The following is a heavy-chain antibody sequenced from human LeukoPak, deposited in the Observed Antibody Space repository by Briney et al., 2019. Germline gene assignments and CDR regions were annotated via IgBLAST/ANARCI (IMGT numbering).Heavy chain of an antibody. J-gene: IGHJ3*02. V-gene: IGHV1-18*01. Sequence: ASVKVSCKASGYTFTSYGISWVRQAPGQGLEWMGWISAYNGNTNYAQKLQGRVTMTTDTSTCTAYMELRSLRSDDTAVYYCARVPDYYDSSGYYHDAFDIWGQGTMVTVSS. CDR2: ISAYNGNT. D-gene: IGHD3-22*01. CDR1: GYTFTSYG. CDR3: ARVPDYYDSSGYYHDAFDI.